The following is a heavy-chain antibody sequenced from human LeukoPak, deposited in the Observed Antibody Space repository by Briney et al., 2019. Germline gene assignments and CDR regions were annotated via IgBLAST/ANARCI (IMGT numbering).Heavy chain of an antibody. CDR1: RGTFSSYA. CDR3: ARGLGTRWFFDY. CDR2: IIPVFGTT. Sequence: ASVKVSCKASRGTFSSYALSCVRQAPGQGLEWMGRIIPVFGTTTYAQKFQGRVTITADESTTTAYMELRRLTSEDTAMYYCARGLGTRWFFDYWGQGTLVTVSS. D-gene: IGHD1-1*01. V-gene: IGHV1-69*13. J-gene: IGHJ4*02.